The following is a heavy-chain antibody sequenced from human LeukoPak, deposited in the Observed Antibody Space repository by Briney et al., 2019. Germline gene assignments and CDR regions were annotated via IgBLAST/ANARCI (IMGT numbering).Heavy chain of an antibody. J-gene: IGHJ4*02. CDR3: AKAGTGTSSVLDY. Sequence: PGRSLRLSCAASGFTFDDYAMHWVRQAPGKGLEWVSGISWNSGSIGYADSVKGRFTISRGNAKNSLYLQMNSLRAEDTALYYCAKAGTGTSSVLDYWGQGTLVTVSS. D-gene: IGHD1-1*01. CDR1: GFTFDDYA. CDR2: ISWNSGSI. V-gene: IGHV3-9*01.